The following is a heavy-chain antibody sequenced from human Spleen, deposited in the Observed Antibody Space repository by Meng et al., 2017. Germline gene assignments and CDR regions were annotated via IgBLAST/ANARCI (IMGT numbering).Heavy chain of an antibody. CDR2: INHSGST. CDR1: GGSFCGYY. V-gene: IGHV4-34*01. CDR3: ARGPTTMAHDFDY. D-gene: IGHD4-11*01. J-gene: IGHJ4*02. Sequence: AQLKPGGGGLFKPWGTLSRTCAVYGGSFCGYYWSWIRQPPGEGLEWIGEINHSGSTNYNPSLESRATISVDTSQNNLSLKLSSVTAADSAVYYCARGPTTMAHDFDYWGQGTLVTVSS.